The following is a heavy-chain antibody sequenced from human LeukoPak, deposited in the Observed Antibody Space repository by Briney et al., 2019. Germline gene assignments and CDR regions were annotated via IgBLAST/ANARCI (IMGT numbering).Heavy chain of an antibody. V-gene: IGHV1-46*01. CDR1: GYTFSNYY. J-gene: IGHJ4*02. CDR2: INPSGGST. Sequence: GASVKVSCKASGYTFSNYYMHWVRQAPEQGLEWMGVINPSGGSTSYAQRFQGRVTMTRDTSTSTFYMELSSLRSEDTAVYYCARHSLPGTTPFDYGGQGTLVTVSS. CDR3: ARHSLPGTTPFDY. D-gene: IGHD1-1*01.